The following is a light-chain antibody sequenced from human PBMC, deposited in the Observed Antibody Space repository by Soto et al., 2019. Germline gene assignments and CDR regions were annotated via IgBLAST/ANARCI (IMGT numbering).Light chain of an antibody. Sequence: DIQMTQSPSILSASVGGRGSITCRANHDSGPWLVWYQQRRGSAPKVPIPKASSLQSGVTSRFRGSRSGTAFTLTINGLQPDAFATHYCEQYHSYPYPFGQGTKVDIK. CDR3: EQYHSYPYP. J-gene: IGKJ2*01. V-gene: IGKV1-5*03. CDR2: KAS. CDR1: HDSGPW.